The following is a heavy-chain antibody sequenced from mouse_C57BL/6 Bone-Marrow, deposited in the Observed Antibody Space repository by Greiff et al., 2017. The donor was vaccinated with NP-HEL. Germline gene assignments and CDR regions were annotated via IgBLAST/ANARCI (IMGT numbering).Heavy chain of an antibody. D-gene: IGHD1-1*01. Sequence: EVQLQQSGAELVRPGASVKLSCTASGFNIKDDYMHWVKQRPEQGLEWIGWIDPENGDTEYASKFQGKATITADTSSNKAYLQLSSLTSEDTAVYYCTDGLGFAYWGQGTLVTVSA. CDR1: GFNIKDDY. V-gene: IGHV14-4*01. J-gene: IGHJ3*01. CDR3: TDGLGFAY. CDR2: IDPENGDT.